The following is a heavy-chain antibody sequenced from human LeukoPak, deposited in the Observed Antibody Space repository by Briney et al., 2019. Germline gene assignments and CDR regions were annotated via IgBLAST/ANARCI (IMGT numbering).Heavy chain of an antibody. Sequence: GGSLRLSCEASGFTFNNNGMHWVRQAPGKGLEWVAVISYDGSIQYYADSVKGRFTISRDNSKSTLYLQMDSLTPEDTAVYYCARDRTSTWSWGYWGQGTLVTGSS. V-gene: IGHV3-30*03. CDR3: ARDRTSTWSWGY. CDR1: GFTFNNNG. J-gene: IGHJ4*02. D-gene: IGHD2-2*01. CDR2: ISYDGSIQ.